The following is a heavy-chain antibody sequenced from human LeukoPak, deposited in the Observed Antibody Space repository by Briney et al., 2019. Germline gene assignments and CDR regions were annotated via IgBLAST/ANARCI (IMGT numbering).Heavy chain of an antibody. Sequence: GGSLRLSCAASGFTFSSYSMNWVRQAPGKGLEWVSSTSVGSNYIYYADSVKGRFTISRDNAKNSLYLQMNSLRAEDTAVYYCARVPGPSADYWGQGTLVTVSS. J-gene: IGHJ4*02. CDR3: ARVPGPSADY. V-gene: IGHV3-21*01. CDR2: TSVGSNYI. CDR1: GFTFSSYS.